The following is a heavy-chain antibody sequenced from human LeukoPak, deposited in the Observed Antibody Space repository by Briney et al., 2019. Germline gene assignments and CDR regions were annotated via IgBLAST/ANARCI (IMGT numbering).Heavy chain of an antibody. CDR1: GFTFSGYA. V-gene: IGHV3-66*01. CDR3: AGVDYGDYGFDY. Sequence: GGSLRLSCAASGFTFSGYAMSWVRQAPGKGLEWVSVIYSGGSTYYADSVKGRFTISRDNSKNTLYLQMNSLRAEDTAVYYCAGVDYGDYGFDYWGQGTLVTVSS. J-gene: IGHJ4*02. D-gene: IGHD4-17*01. CDR2: IYSGGST.